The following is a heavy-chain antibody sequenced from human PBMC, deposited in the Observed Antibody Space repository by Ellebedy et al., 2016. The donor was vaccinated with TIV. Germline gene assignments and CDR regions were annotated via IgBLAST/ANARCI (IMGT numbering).Heavy chain of an antibody. J-gene: IGHJ5*02. D-gene: IGHD3-10*01. CDR3: AKSYYYGPGSYYGLSDL. CDR2: IWYDGSNK. Sequence: GGSLRLSXAGSGYIFSNYGIHWVRQAPGKGLEWVGVIWYDGSNKYYTDSVKGRFTISRDNSKNTAYLEMDSLRSEDTAVYYCAKSYYYGPGSYYGLSDLWGQGTLVTVSS. V-gene: IGHV3-33*03. CDR1: GYIFSNYG.